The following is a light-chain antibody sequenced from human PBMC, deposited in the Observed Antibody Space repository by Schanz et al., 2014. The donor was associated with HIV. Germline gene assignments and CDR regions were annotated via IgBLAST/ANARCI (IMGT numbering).Light chain of an antibody. J-gene: IGLJ3*02. CDR1: SSDVGGYYS. Sequence: QSALTQPASVSASPGQSITISCTGISSDVGGYYSVSWYQQHPGKAPKLMIFDVSNRPSGVANRFSGSKSGNTASLTISGIQAEDEVDYYCGSSITSTTGVFGGGTKLTVL. CDR2: DVS. V-gene: IGLV2-14*03. CDR3: GSSITSTTGV.